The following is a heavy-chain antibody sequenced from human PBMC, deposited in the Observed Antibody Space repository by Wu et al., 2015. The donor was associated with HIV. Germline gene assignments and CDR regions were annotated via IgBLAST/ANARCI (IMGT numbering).Heavy chain of an antibody. J-gene: IGHJ4*02. CDR1: GFTFASYG. V-gene: IGHV1-18*01. CDR3: ARDIVVMVAATIPLDY. CDR2: ISAYDGNT. D-gene: IGHD2-15*01. Sequence: QVQLVQSGAEVKKPGASVGISCKAYGFTFASYGFSWVRQAPGQGLEWMGWISAYDGNTDYAQNFQGRVTMTTDTPTSTAYMELRSLRSDDTAMYYCARDIVVMVAATIPLDYWGQGTLVTVSS.